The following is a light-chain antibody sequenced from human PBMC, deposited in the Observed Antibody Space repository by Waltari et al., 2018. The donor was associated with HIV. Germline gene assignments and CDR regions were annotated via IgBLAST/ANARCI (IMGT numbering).Light chain of an antibody. Sequence: QSVLTQPPSVSGAPGQRVTISCTGSTSTIGADYDVQWYQQIPGTAPKLLISGNKNRPSGVPDRFSASKSGTSASLTITGLQAEDEADYFCQSYDITLSASVVFGGGTKLTVL. CDR2: GNK. J-gene: IGLJ2*01. CDR3: QSYDITLSASVV. V-gene: IGLV1-40*01. CDR1: TSTIGADYD.